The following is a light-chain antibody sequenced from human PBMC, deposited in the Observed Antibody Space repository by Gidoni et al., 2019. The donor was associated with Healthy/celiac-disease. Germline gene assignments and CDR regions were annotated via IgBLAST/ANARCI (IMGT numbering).Light chain of an antibody. J-gene: IGKJ4*01. CDR2: AAS. Sequence: MSQCPSSLSAYVGETVTITSRASQSISSYLNWYQQKPGKAPKLLIYAASSLQSGVPSKFSGSGSGTDFTLTISSLQPEDFATYYCQQSYSAPLTFGGGTKVEIK. CDR1: QSISSY. CDR3: QQSYSAPLT. V-gene: IGKV1-39*01.